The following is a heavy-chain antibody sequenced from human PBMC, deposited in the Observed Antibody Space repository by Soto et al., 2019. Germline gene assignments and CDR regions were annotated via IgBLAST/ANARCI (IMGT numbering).Heavy chain of an antibody. J-gene: IGHJ4*02. CDR3: ARDLFDY. Sequence: EAQLVESGRGLVQPGGSLRLSCAASGFTFSNYWMNWVRQAPGKGLEWVANINEDGSEKYYVDSAKGRFTISRDNAKNSLYLQMSSLRAEDTAVYYCARDLFDYWGQGTLVTVSS. CDR2: INEDGSEK. CDR1: GFTFSNYW. V-gene: IGHV3-7*01.